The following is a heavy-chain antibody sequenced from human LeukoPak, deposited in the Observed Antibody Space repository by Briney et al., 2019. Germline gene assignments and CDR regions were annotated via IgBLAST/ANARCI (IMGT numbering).Heavy chain of an antibody. CDR2: INHSGST. J-gene: IGHJ3*02. D-gene: IGHD5-18*01. Sequence: SETLSLTCAVYGGSFSGYYWSWIRQPPGKGLEWIGEINHSGSTNYNPSLKSRVNISVDTSKNQFPLKLSSVTAADTAVYYCARGDTAMVPDAFDIWGQGTMVTVSS. CDR1: GGSFSGYY. CDR3: ARGDTAMVPDAFDI. V-gene: IGHV4-34*01.